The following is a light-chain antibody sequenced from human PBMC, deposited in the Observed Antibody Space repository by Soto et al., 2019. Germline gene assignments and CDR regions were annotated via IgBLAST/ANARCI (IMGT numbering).Light chain of an antibody. Sequence: DIVMTQSPGTLPPSVGDRATLSLRASQSISNWLAWYQQKPGKAPKLLIYNASHLASGVPSRFSGSGSGTDFTLTISSLQPEDFATYYCQQRCSCPPTFGQGTKVDIK. J-gene: IGKJ1*01. V-gene: IGKV1-5*01. CDR2: NAS. CDR1: QSISNW. CDR3: QQRCSCPPT.